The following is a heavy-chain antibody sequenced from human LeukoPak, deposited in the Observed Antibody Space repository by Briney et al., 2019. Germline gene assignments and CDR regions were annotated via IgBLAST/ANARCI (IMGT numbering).Heavy chain of an antibody. CDR1: GGTFSSYA. CDR2: IIPIFGTA. D-gene: IGHD2-2*02. Sequence: GSSVKVSCKASGGTFSSYAISWVRQAPGQGLEWMGGIIPIFGTANYAQKFQGRVTTTADESTSTAYMELSSLRSEDTAVYYCARGTRDCSSTSCYTEGDYFDYWGQGTLVTVSS. J-gene: IGHJ4*02. CDR3: ARGTRDCSSTSCYTEGDYFDY. V-gene: IGHV1-69*01.